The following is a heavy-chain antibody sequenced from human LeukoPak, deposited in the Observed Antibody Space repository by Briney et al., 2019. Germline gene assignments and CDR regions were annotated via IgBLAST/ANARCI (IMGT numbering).Heavy chain of an antibody. D-gene: IGHD6-13*01. CDR3: ARDTTAAGIDY. CDR1: GGSISSGGYY. Sequence: PSQTLSLTCTVSGGSISSGGYYWSWIRQHPGKGLEWIGYIYYSGSTYHNPSLKSRVTISVDTSKNQFSLKLSSVTAADTAVYYCARDTTAAGIDYWGQGTLVTVSS. CDR2: IYYSGST. V-gene: IGHV4-31*03. J-gene: IGHJ4*02.